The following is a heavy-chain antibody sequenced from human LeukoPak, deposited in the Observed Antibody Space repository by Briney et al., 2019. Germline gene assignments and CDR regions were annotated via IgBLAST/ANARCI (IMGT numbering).Heavy chain of an antibody. J-gene: IGHJ4*02. V-gene: IGHV4-4*02. CDR3: AREQGYIAAGLGY. CDR2: IYRSGST. Sequence: SGTLSLTCAVSGGSISSSNWWSWVRQPPGKGLEWIGEIYRSGSTNYNPSLKSRVTISVDKSENQFSLKLSSVTAADTAVYYCAREQGYIAAGLGYWGQGTLVTVSS. D-gene: IGHD6-13*01. CDR1: GGSISSSNW.